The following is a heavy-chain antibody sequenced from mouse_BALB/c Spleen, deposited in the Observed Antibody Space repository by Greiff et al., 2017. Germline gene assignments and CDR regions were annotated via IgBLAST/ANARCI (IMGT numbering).Heavy chain of an antibody. J-gene: IGHJ2*01. Sequence: EVQLQESGPGLVKPSQSLSLTCTVTGYSITSDYAWNWIRQFPGNKLEWMGYISYSGSTSYNPSLKSRISITRDTSKNQFFLQLNSVTTEDTATYYCARGSSSEGYYFDYWGQGTTLTVSS. D-gene: IGHD1-1*01. CDR3: ARGSSSEGYYFDY. CDR1: GYSITSDYA. V-gene: IGHV3-2*02. CDR2: ISYSGST.